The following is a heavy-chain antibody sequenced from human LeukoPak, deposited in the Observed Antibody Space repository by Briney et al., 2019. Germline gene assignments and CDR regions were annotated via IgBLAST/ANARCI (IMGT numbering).Heavy chain of an antibody. V-gene: IGHV4-34*01. CDR1: GGSFSGYY. D-gene: IGHD4-17*01. CDR2: INHSGST. CDR3: ARAPGGGERYFDY. J-gene: IGHJ4*02. Sequence: SETLSLTCAVYGGSFSGYYWSWIRQPPGKGLEWIGEINHSGSTNHNPSLKSRVTISVDTSKNQFSLKLSSVTAADTAVYYCARAPGGGERYFDYWGQGTLVTVSS.